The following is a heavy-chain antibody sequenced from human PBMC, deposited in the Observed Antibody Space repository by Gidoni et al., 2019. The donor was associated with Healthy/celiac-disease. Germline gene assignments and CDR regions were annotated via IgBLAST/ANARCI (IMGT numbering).Heavy chain of an antibody. D-gene: IGHD2-2*01. Sequence: EVQLVESGGGLVQPGGALRLSGAASGFTFSSYEMNWVRQAPGKGLEWVSYISSSGSTIYYADSVKGRFTISRDNAKNSLYLQMNSLRAEDTAVYYCARLTRNYVDYWGQGTLVTVSS. CDR3: ARLTRNYVDY. CDR1: GFTFSSYE. V-gene: IGHV3-48*03. CDR2: ISSSGSTI. J-gene: IGHJ4*02.